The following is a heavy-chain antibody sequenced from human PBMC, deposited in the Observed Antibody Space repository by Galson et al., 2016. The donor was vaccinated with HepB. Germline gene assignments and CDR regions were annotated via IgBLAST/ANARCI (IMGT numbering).Heavy chain of an antibody. CDR3: AKLRREGVLILGHENALDV. CDR1: GFTFSSYG. V-gene: IGHV3-30*18. Sequence: SLRLSCAASGFTFSSYGLNWVRQAPGKGLEWVAVVSHDGSETYYVDSVKGRFTISRDNSKNTLYLQMSSLRPEDTAVYYCAKLRREGVLILGHENALDVWGQGTMGTVSS. D-gene: IGHD2-8*01. CDR2: VSHDGSET. J-gene: IGHJ3*01.